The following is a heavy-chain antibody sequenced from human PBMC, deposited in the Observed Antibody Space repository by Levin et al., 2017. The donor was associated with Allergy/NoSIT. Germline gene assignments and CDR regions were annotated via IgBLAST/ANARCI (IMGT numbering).Heavy chain of an antibody. V-gene: IGHV3-11*01. CDR2: ISSSGSTI. CDR3: ARDWNTPAAAADYDAFDI. Sequence: GESLKISCAASGFTFSDYYMSWIRQAPGKGLEWVSYISSSGSTIYYADSVKGRFTISRDNAKNSLYLQMNSLRAEDTAVYYCARDWNTPAAAADYDAFDIWGQGTMVTVSS. J-gene: IGHJ3*02. CDR1: GFTFSDYY. D-gene: IGHD6-13*01.